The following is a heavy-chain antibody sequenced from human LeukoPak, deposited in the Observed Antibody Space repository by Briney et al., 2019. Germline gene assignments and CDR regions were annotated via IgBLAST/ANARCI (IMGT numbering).Heavy chain of an antibody. CDR1: GGSISIYY. D-gene: IGHD3-9*01. Sequence: SETLSLTCTVSGGSISIYYWSWIRQPAGKGLEWIGRIYNGGSTNYNPSLKSRVTMSVDTSKNQFSLKLSSVTAADTAVYYCARGAYYDILTGYYTGSFDIWGQGTMVTVSS. CDR3: ARGAYYDILTGYYTGSFDI. V-gene: IGHV4-4*07. CDR2: IYNGGST. J-gene: IGHJ3*02.